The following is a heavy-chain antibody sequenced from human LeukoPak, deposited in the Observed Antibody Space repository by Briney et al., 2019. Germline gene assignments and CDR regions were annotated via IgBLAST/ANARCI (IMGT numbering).Heavy chain of an antibody. V-gene: IGHV5-51*01. D-gene: IGHD3-22*01. CDR2: IYPGDSDT. Sequence: GESLKISCKGFGYRFTSYWIGWVRQMPGKGLEWMGVIYPGDSDTRYSPSFQGQVTISADKSISTAYLQWSSLKASDTAMYYCARREDYYDSSGYPTYYFDYWGQGTLVTVSS. CDR1: GYRFTSYW. CDR3: ARREDYYDSSGYPTYYFDY. J-gene: IGHJ4*02.